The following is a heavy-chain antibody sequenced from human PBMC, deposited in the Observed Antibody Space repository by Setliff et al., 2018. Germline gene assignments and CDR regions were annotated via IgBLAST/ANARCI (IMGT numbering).Heavy chain of an antibody. V-gene: IGHV3-74*01. D-gene: IGHD2-15*01. CDR2: VKSDGSDT. CDR1: GSTFRNYW. Sequence: LSCVASGSTFRNYWMHWVRQAPGKGLVWLSRVKSDGSDTTYADSVKGRFTISRDNAKNTLYLQMNSLRAEDTAVYYCARTCSGSGCYAGLESWGQGTPVTVS. J-gene: IGHJ4*02. CDR3: ARTCSGSGCYAGLES.